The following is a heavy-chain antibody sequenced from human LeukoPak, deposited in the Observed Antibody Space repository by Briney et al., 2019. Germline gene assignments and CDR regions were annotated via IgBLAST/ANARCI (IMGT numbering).Heavy chain of an antibody. Sequence: SLRLSCAASGFTFSSYAMHWVRQAPGKGLEWVAVISYDGSNKYYADSVKGRFTISRDNSKNTLYLQMNSLRAEDTAVYYCARDLRDCSSTSCYGRGYYYYGMDVWGQGTTVAVSS. D-gene: IGHD2-2*01. CDR1: GFTFSSYA. CDR3: ARDLRDCSSTSCYGRGYYYYGMDV. J-gene: IGHJ6*02. CDR2: ISYDGSNK. V-gene: IGHV3-30-3*01.